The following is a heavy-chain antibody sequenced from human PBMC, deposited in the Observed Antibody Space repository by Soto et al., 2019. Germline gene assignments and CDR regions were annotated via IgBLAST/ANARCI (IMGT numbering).Heavy chain of an antibody. CDR3: AKPLQQWLLQGSGVDV. V-gene: IGHV3-23*01. CDR1: GFSFSEYS. CDR2: MSGDTATT. D-gene: IGHD6-19*01. Sequence: GGSLRLSCAAYGFSFSEYSMTWVRQAPGKGLQWVSAMSGDTATTHYADSVKGRFTISRDNSRDTLYLQMNSLRVEDTAIYYCAKPLQQWLLQGSGVDVWGQGTTVTVSS. J-gene: IGHJ6*02.